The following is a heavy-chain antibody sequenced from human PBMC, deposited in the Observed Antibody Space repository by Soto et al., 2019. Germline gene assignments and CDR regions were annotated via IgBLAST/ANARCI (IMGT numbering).Heavy chain of an antibody. CDR3: ARARITLVREMMKYNMDI. D-gene: IGHD3-10*01. J-gene: IGHJ6*02. CDR2: IYESGST. CDR1: GGSVTTSSYY. V-gene: IGHV4-61*01. Sequence: PSETLSLTCTVSGGSVTTSSYYWSWIRQPPGKGLEWIGYIYESGSTNSNPSLQSRVTISVDTSKNQFDLNLSPVTAADTATYYCARARITLVREMMKYNMDIWGQGTTVTVSS.